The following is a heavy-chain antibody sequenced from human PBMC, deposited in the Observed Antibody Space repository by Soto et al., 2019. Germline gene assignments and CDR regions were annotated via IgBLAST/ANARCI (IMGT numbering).Heavy chain of an antibody. Sequence: SWVRQATGQGLEWMGWMNPNSGNTNYAQKLQGRVTMTTDTSTSTAYMELRSLRSDDTAVYYCARQDYYGSGSLNYWGQGTLVTVSS. CDR2: MNPNSGNT. CDR3: ARQDYYGSGSLNY. D-gene: IGHD3-10*01. V-gene: IGHV1-18*01. J-gene: IGHJ4*02.